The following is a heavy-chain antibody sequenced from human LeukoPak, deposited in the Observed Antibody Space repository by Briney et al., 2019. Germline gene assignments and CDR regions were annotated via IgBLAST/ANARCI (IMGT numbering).Heavy chain of an antibody. D-gene: IGHD2-15*01. CDR1: GYTFTSYA. CDR3: ARDLGFCSGGSCPRCFAP. V-gene: IGHV1-3*01. CDR2: INAGNGNT. J-gene: IGHJ5*02. Sequence: ASVKVSCKASGYTFTSYAMHWVRQAPGQRLEWMGWINAGNGNTKYSQKFQGRVTIIRDTSASTAYMELSSLRSEDTAVYYCARDLGFCSGGSCPRCFAPWGQGTLVTVSS.